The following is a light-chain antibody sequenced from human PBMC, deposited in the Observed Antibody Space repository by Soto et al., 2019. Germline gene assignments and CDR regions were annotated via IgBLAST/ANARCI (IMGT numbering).Light chain of an antibody. CDR2: DVS. CDR3: QQYNNWPPWT. CDR1: QGVTTN. V-gene: IGKV3-15*01. J-gene: IGKJ1*01. Sequence: EIQMTQSKAILSVSLGERRTISCSSGQGVTTNFAWYQQKSGQSPRLLIYDVSIRATGVPARFSGTGSETDFTLTISGLQSEDFAVYYCQQYNNWPPWTFGQGTKVDIK.